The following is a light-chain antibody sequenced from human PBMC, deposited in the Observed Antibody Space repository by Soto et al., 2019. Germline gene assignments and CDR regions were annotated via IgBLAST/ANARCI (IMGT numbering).Light chain of an antibody. Sequence: DIQMTQSPSSLSASVGDRVTITCRASQSISSYLNWYQQNTGKAPKLLIYAASSLQSGVPSRFSGRGSGTDFTLTISSLQPEDFATYYCQQSYSTPRTFGQGTKVEIK. V-gene: IGKV1-39*01. CDR3: QQSYSTPRT. CDR2: AAS. CDR1: QSISSY. J-gene: IGKJ1*01.